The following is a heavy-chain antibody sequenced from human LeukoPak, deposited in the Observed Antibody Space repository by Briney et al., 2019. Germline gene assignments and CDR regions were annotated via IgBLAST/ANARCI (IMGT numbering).Heavy chain of an antibody. D-gene: IGHD1-26*01. Sequence: SGPPLVEPTQTLTLTCAVSGFSLTTSEVGVGWIRQPPRKALEWLALVSWNDLKSFSPSLKSRLTITKDTSKDQVVLTMTNMDPVDTATYYCARFLHSGTYRFDYWGQGTLVTVSS. CDR1: GFSLTTSEVG. J-gene: IGHJ4*02. CDR2: VSWNDLK. CDR3: ARFLHSGTYRFDY. V-gene: IGHV2-5*01.